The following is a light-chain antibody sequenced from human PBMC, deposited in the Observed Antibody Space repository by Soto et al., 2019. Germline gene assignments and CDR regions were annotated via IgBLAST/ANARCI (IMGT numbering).Light chain of an antibody. V-gene: IGLV2-14*01. Sequence: QSVLTQPASVSGSPGQSITISCTGTSNDVGGYNYVSWYQHHPGKAPKLMIYEVTNRPSGVSNRFSGSKSGNTASLTISGLQAEDEADYYCTSYTSSDTLVFGGGTKLTVL. CDR3: TSYTSSDTLV. CDR2: EVT. J-gene: IGLJ2*01. CDR1: SNDVGGYNY.